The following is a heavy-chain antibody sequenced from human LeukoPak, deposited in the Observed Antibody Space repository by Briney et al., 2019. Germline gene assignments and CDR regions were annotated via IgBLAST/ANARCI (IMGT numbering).Heavy chain of an antibody. CDR1: GYNFTDYG. V-gene: IGHV1-18*01. D-gene: IGHD2-15*01. J-gene: IGHJ5*01. CDR2: ISVDNGNT. Sequence: SVKVSCKASGYNFTDYGISWVRQAPGQGLEWMGWISVDNGNTNYPQKFQGRVTMTTDTSTSTIYLEVRSLRSDDTAIYYCATEVPHCSGGTCYFGWFDSWGQGTLVTVSS. CDR3: ATEVPHCSGGTCYFGWFDS.